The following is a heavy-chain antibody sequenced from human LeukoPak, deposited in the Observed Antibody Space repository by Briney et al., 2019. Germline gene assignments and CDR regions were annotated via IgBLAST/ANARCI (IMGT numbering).Heavy chain of an antibody. CDR3: ARIGDCSGGSCFDY. J-gene: IGHJ4*02. CDR2: MNPNSGNT. Sequence: GASVKVSCKASGYTFTSYDINWVRQATGQGIEWMGWMNPNSGNTGYAQKFQGRVTMTRNTSISTAYMELSSLRSEDTAVYYCARIGDCSGGSCFDYWGQGTLVTVSS. D-gene: IGHD2-15*01. V-gene: IGHV1-8*01. CDR1: GYTFTSYD.